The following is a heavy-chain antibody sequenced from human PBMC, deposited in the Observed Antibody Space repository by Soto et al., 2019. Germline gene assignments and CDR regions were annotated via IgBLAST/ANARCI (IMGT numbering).Heavy chain of an antibody. J-gene: IGHJ4*02. CDR2: ISPMFGAA. Sequence: QVQLVQSGAEMKKPGSSVKVSCQSSGGTFNTYAMNWVRQAPGQGPEWMGDISPMFGAANYAPKFLGRVTITADEFTGTSYMQLSSLTSEDTALYFCAREVQVHTPAFVYWGQGTLVTVSS. V-gene: IGHV1-69*19. D-gene: IGHD3-10*01. CDR1: GGTFNTYA. CDR3: AREVQVHTPAFVY.